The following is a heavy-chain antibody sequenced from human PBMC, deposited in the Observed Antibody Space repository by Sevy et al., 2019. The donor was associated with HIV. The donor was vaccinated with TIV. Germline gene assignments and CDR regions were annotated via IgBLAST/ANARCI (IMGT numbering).Heavy chain of an antibody. CDR2: ISSSSSTI. J-gene: IGHJ3*02. CDR3: ARFDFSEAFDI. CDR1: GFTFSSYS. D-gene: IGHD3-3*01. V-gene: IGHV3-48*01. Sequence: GGSLRLSCAASGFTFSSYSTNWVRQAPGKGLEWVSYISSSSSTIYYADSVKGRFTISRDNAKNSLYLQMNSLRAEDTAVYYCARFDFSEAFDIWGQGTMVTVSS.